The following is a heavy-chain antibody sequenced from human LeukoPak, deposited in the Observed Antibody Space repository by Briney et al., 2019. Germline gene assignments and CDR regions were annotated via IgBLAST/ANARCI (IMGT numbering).Heavy chain of an antibody. D-gene: IGHD4-11*01. Sequence: PGGSLRLSCAASAVSVSYNYMNWVRQAPGKGLEWVALLFASGKTYYADSVKGRFTISGDPSRSTLHLQMNSLRIEDTALYFCVGYVYSQPDQWGQRTQVAVSS. CDR2: LFASGKT. CDR3: VGYVYSQPDQ. V-gene: IGHV3-53*01. CDR1: AVSVSYNY. J-gene: IGHJ4*02.